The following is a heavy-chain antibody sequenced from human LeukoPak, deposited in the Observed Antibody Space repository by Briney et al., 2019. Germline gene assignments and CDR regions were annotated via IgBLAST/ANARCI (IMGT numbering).Heavy chain of an antibody. CDR1: GFTFSSYA. D-gene: IGHD6-19*01. V-gene: IGHV3-23*01. CDR3: AKDRGRSVSGTEFDY. Sequence: GSLRLSCAASGFTFSSYAMTWVRQAPGKGLVWVSTLASTGSDTYYADSVKGRFTISRDTSKNTLYLQMDSLRAEDTAIYYCAKDRGRSVSGTEFDYWGQGPLLTVSS. CDR2: LASTGSDT. J-gene: IGHJ4*02.